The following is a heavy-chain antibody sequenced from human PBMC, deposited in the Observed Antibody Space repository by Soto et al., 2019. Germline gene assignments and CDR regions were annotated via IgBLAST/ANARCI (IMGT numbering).Heavy chain of an antibody. Sequence: QVHRVQSGVEVKTPGASVKVSCQASGYTFFTYNISWVRQAPGQGLEWMGWSSSYSGDTKYAQKSQVRVNMTTHSSTTTAYLELWSLGAVDTAVYYCAGHHGPPTSENLFDPWGQGTLVTVSS. CDR3: AGHHGPPTSENLFDP. V-gene: IGHV1-18*01. J-gene: IGHJ5*02. CDR1: GYTFFTYN. D-gene: IGHD4-17*01. CDR2: SSSYSGDT.